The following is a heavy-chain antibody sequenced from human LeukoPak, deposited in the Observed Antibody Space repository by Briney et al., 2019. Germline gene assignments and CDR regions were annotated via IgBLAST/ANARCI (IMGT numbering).Heavy chain of an antibody. Sequence: SETLSLTCAVYGGSFSGYYWSWIRQPPGKGLEWIGEINHSGSTNYNPSLKSRVTISVDTSKNQFSLKLSSVTAADTAVYYCARGRLSLYCSSTSCYVWFDPWGQGTLVTASS. J-gene: IGHJ5*02. D-gene: IGHD2-2*01. CDR2: INHSGST. CDR3: ARGRLSLYCSSTSCYVWFDP. V-gene: IGHV4-34*01. CDR1: GGSFSGYY.